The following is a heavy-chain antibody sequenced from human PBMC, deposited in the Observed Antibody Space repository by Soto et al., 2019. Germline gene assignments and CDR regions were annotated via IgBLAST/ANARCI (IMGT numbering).Heavy chain of an antibody. CDR1: GGSFSGYY. D-gene: IGHD3-22*01. Sequence: SETLSLTCAVYGGSFSGYYWGWIRQPPGKGLEWIGEINHSGSTNYNPSLKSRVTISVDTSKNQFSLKMTSVAAADTAMYYCARGIAMKLVVHSDASDKYYLDSWSQGTLVTVSS. CDR2: INHSGST. V-gene: IGHV4-34*01. CDR3: ARGIAMKLVVHSDASDKYYLDS. J-gene: IGHJ4*02.